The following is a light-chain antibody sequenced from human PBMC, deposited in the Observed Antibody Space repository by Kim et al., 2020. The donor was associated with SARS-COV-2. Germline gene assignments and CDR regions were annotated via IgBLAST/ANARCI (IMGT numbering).Light chain of an antibody. V-gene: IGKV3-15*01. CDR1: QSVSSN. J-gene: IGKJ2*01. CDR2: GAS. CDR3: QQYNNWPPLLYT. Sequence: EIVMTQSPATLSVSPGERATLSCRASQSVSSNLAWYQQKPGQAPRLLIYGASTRATGSPARFSGSGSGTEFTLTISSLQSEDFAVYYCQQYNNWPPLLYTFGQGTKLEI.